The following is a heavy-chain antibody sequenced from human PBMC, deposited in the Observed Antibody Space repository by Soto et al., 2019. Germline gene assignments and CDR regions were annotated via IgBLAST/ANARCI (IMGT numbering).Heavy chain of an antibody. V-gene: IGHV4-4*07. D-gene: IGHD3-22*01. J-gene: IGHJ3*02. Sequence: SETLSLTCTVSGGSISSYYWSWIRQPAGKGLEWIGRIYTSGSTNYNPSLKSRVTMSVDTSKNQFSLKLSSVTAADTAVYYCARDDRYYYDSSGYRPRAAFDIWGQGTMVTVSS. CDR1: GGSISSYY. CDR2: IYTSGST. CDR3: ARDDRYYYDSSGYRPRAAFDI.